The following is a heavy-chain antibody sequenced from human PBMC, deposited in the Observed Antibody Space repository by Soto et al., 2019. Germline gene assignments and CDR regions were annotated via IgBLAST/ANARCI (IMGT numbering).Heavy chain of an antibody. J-gene: IGHJ4*02. D-gene: IGHD6-6*01. V-gene: IGHV1-18*01. Sequence: VASVKVSCKASGYTFTNYDISWVRQAPGQGLEWMGWISPYNGNTNYARGLQGRVTITADKSTSTAYMELSSLRSEDTAVYYCARDPEYSSSFFDYWGQGTLVTVSS. CDR1: GYTFTNYD. CDR3: ARDPEYSSSFFDY. CDR2: ISPYNGNT.